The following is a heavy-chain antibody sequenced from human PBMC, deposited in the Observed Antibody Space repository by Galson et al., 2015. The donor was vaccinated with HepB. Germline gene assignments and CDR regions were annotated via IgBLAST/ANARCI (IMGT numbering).Heavy chain of an antibody. J-gene: IGHJ6*03. CDR3: ARKGVLRYFDWLPPHYYYYYYMDV. CDR1: GYTFTSYD. V-gene: IGHV1-8*01. D-gene: IGHD3-9*01. CDR2: MNPNSGNT. Sequence: SVKVSCKASGYTFTSYDINWVRQATGQGLEWMGWMNPNSGNTGYAQKFQGRVTMTRNTSISTAYMELSSLRSEDTAVYYCARKGVLRYFDWLPPHYYYYYYMDVWGKGTTVTVSS.